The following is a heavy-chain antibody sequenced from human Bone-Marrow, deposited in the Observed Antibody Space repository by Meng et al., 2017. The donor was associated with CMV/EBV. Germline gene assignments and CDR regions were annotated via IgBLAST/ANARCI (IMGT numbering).Heavy chain of an antibody. CDR1: GFIFSDHY. V-gene: IGHV3-72*01. Sequence: GESLKISCAASGFIFSDHYMDWVRQAPGKGLEWVGRRRNKANRYTAEYAASVKGRFTISRDESKNLLYLQMNSLKTEDTAVFYCVRGYNSFDSWGQGTLVTVSS. CDR2: RRNKANRYTA. J-gene: IGHJ4*02. CDR3: VRGYNSFDS. D-gene: IGHD1-1*01.